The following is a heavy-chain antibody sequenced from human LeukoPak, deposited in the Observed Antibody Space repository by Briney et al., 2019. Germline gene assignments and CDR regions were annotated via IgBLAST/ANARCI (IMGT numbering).Heavy chain of an antibody. CDR1: GGSISSYY. CDR3: ASPSYCSGGSCPLDY. CDR2: IYYSGST. V-gene: IGHV4-59*01. D-gene: IGHD2-15*01. Sequence: PSETLSLTCTASGGSISSYYWSWIQQPPGKGLEWIGYIYYSGSTNYNPSLKSRVTISVDTSKNQFSLKLSSVTAADTAVYYCASPSYCSGGSCPLDYWGQGTLVTVSS. J-gene: IGHJ4*02.